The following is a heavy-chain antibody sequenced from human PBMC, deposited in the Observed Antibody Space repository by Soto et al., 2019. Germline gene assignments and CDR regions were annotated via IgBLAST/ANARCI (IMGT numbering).Heavy chain of an antibody. J-gene: IGHJ3*02. CDR1: GGSISSYY. D-gene: IGHD6-19*01. V-gene: IGHV4-59*01. CDR2: IYYSGST. Sequence: SETLSLTCTVSGGSISSYYWGWIRQPPGKGLEWIGYIYYSGSTNYNPSLKSRVTISVDTSKNQFSLKLSSVTAADTAVYYCARDRSVAGSNYDAFDIWGQGTMVTVS. CDR3: ARDRSVAGSNYDAFDI.